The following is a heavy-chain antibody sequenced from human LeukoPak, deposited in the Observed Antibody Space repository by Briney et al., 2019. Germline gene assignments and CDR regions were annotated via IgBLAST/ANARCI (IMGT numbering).Heavy chain of an antibody. V-gene: IGHV3-48*03. CDR2: ISSSGSTI. CDR1: GFTFSSYE. J-gene: IGHJ4*02. D-gene: IGHD2-2*01. Sequence: PGGSLRLSCAASGFTFSSYEMNWVRQAPGKGLEWVSYISSSGSTIYYADSVKGRFTISRDNAKNSLYLQMNSLRAEDTAVYYCASRRSTLSCSSTSCSLGYWGRGTLVTVSS. CDR3: ASRRSTLSCSSTSCSLGY.